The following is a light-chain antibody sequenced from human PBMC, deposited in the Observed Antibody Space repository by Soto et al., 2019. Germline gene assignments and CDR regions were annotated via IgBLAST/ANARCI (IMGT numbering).Light chain of an antibody. V-gene: IGKV1-9*01. CDR3: QQLHSYPYT. CDR1: KGMSTY. J-gene: IGKJ2*01. CDR2: AAS. Sequence: IQLTQSPASLSASVGDRVTITCRASKGMSTYLAWYQQKPGKAPKLLIYAASTLQSGVPSRFSGSGSGTDFTLTISRLQPEDFATYDCQQLHSYPYTFGQGTNLEIK.